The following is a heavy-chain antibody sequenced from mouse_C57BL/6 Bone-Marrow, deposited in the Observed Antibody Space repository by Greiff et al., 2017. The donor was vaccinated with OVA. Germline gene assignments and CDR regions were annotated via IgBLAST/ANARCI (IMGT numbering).Heavy chain of an antibody. CDR1: GSSITRGYY. CDR3: ARGGTTDSDYDPYFDV. D-gene: IGHD2-5*01. J-gene: IGHJ1*03. Sequence: EVQLVESGPGLVKPSQSLSLTCSVTGSSITRGYYWNWLRQFPGNNLEWMGYISYDGVNNYNPSLNNRLSITRAPSTTQFFLKLNSVTTEDTATYDCARGGTTDSDYDPYFDVWGTGTTVTVSS. V-gene: IGHV3-6*01. CDR2: ISYDGVN.